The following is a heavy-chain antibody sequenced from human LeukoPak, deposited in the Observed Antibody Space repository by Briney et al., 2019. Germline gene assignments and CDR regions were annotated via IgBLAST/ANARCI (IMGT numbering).Heavy chain of an antibody. CDR1: GYTFTGYY. J-gene: IGHJ3*02. D-gene: IGHD3-3*01. CDR2: INPNSGGT. CDR3: ATLGVITIFGVITNDAFDI. V-gene: IGHV1-2*02. Sequence: ASVKVSCKPSGYTFTGYYMHWVRQAPGQGLEWMGWINPNSGGTNYAQKFQGRVTMTRDTSISTAYMELTRLRSDDTAVYYCATLGVITIFGVITNDAFDIWGQGTMVTVSS.